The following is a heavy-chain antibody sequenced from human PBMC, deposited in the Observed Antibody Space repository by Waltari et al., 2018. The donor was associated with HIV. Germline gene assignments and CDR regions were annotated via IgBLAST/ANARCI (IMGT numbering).Heavy chain of an antibody. CDR2: LTSDGSKR. Sequence: VQLVESGGGSIKTGGSLRLSCTASGFSVSNHWMDWVRQGPGKGLVWFALLTSDGSKRNYAESVKGRFVISRDNARNTVYLQLNSLRVEDTAMYFCARASHYIEFSTFDGDYYFDVWGRGTRVAVSS. CDR3: ARASHYIEFSTFDGDYYFDV. V-gene: IGHV3-74*01. CDR1: GFSVSNHW. D-gene: IGHD2-15*01. J-gene: IGHJ4*02.